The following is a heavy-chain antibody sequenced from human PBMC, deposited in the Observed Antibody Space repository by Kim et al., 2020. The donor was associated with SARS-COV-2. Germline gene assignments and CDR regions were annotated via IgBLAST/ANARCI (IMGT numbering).Heavy chain of an antibody. V-gene: IGHV4-28*01. CDR2: IYYTGST. Sequence: SETLSLTCTVSGYSISNGNWWGWIRQPPGKGLEWIGYIYYTGSTYYSPSLKSRVTMSIDPSKNQFSLELSSVTAVDAAIYYCAKSRVAAGLSFDYWGQGSLVTVSS. CDR3: AKSRVAAGLSFDY. CDR1: GYSISNGNW. D-gene: IGHD6-13*01. J-gene: IGHJ4*02.